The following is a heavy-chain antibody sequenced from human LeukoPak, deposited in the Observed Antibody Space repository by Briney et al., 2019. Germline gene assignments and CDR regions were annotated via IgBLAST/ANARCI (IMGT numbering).Heavy chain of an antibody. CDR1: GFTFSSYA. CDR3: AKGGIVSVSPFFDY. D-gene: IGHD1-26*01. Sequence: PGGSLRLSCAASGFTFSSYAMSWVRQAPGKGLEWVSAISGSGGSTYYADSVKGRFTISRDNSKNTLYLQMNSLRAKDTAVYYCAKGGIVSVSPFFDYWGQGTLVTVSS. V-gene: IGHV3-23*01. J-gene: IGHJ4*02. CDR2: ISGSGGST.